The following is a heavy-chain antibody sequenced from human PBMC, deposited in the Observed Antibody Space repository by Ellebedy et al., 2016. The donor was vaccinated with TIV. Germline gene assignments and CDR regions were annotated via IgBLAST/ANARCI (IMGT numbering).Heavy chain of an antibody. D-gene: IGHD6-13*01. CDR1: GGPISSSTSY. J-gene: IGHJ6*02. CDR2: IHFSGST. V-gene: IGHV4-39*01. CDR3: ATARRDPYYSGMDV. Sequence: MPSETLSLTCTVSGGPISSSTSYWGWIRQPPGKGLEWIGSIHFSGSTYYNLSLKSRVTISVVTSKNQFSLKLSSVTAADTAVYYCATARRDPYYSGMDVWGQGTTVTVSS.